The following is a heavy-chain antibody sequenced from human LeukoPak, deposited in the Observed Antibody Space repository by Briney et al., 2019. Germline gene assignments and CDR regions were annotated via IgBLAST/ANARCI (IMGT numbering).Heavy chain of an antibody. J-gene: IGHJ3*02. Sequence: GGSLRLSCAASGFTFSSYWMHWVRQAPGKGLEWVSSISTSSSYIYYADSVKGRFTISRDNAKNSLDLQMNSLRAEDTAVYYCARDLSYYDEGSGYYPDAFDIWGQGTMVTVSS. D-gene: IGHD3-22*01. CDR3: ARDLSYYDEGSGYYPDAFDI. CDR1: GFTFSSYW. CDR2: ISTSSSYI. V-gene: IGHV3-21*01.